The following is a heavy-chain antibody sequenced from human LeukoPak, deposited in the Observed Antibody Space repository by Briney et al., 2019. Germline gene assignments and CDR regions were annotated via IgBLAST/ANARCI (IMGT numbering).Heavy chain of an antibody. CDR2: ISSGSITI. V-gene: IGHV3-48*02. CDR1: GFTFSSYS. Sequence: AGGPLRLSCAASGFTFSSYSMNWVRQAPGKGLEWVSYISSGSITIYYADSVKGRFTISRDNAKNSLYLQMNSLRDEDTAVYYCARDSHFQTSSGYSFDYWGQGTLVTVSS. D-gene: IGHD3-22*01. J-gene: IGHJ4*02. CDR3: ARDSHFQTSSGYSFDY.